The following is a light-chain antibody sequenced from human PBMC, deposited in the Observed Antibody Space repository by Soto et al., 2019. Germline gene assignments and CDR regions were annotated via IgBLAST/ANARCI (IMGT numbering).Light chain of an antibody. Sequence: EIVLTQSPGTLYLSPGERATLSCRASQSVSNNYLAWYQQKPGQAPRLLIYGASNRATGIPDRFSGSGSGTDFTLTISRLEPEDFAVYYCQHYGSTPWSFGQGTKVDI. V-gene: IGKV3-20*01. CDR3: QHYGSTPWS. CDR1: QSVSNNY. CDR2: GAS. J-gene: IGKJ1*01.